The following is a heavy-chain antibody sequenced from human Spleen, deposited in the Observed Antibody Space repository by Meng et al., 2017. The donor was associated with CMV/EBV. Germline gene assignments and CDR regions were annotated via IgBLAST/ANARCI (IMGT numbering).Heavy chain of an antibody. CDR3: VRDKADSSIWYVGLDY. D-gene: IGHD6-13*01. CDR2: IHHSGTS. CDR1: GAFITGSTYY. J-gene: IGHJ4*02. Sequence: GSLRLSCTVSGAFITGSTYYWGWIRQPPGKGLEWIGNIHHSGTSHYNPALKSRVTMSMDTFTNQFSLKVTSMTAADTAVYYCVRDKADSSIWYVGLDYWGQGRLVTVSS. V-gene: IGHV4-39*07.